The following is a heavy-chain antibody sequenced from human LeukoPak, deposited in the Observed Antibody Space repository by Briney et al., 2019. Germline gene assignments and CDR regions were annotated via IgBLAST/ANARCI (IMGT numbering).Heavy chain of an antibody. CDR2: ISSSSYI. D-gene: IGHD3-22*01. Sequence: GGSLRLSCAASGFTFSSYSMNWVRQAPGKGLEWVSSISSSSYIYYADSVKGRFTISRDNAKNSLYLQMNSLRAEDTAVYYCASLSSGKGAFDIWGQGTMVTVSS. J-gene: IGHJ3*02. CDR1: GFTFSSYS. CDR3: ASLSSGKGAFDI. V-gene: IGHV3-21*01.